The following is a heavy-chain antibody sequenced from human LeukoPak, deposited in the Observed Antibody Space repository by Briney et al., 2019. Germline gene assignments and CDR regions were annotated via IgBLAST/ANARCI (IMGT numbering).Heavy chain of an antibody. J-gene: IGHJ6*02. Sequence: SVKVSCKASGGTFSSYAISWVRQAPGQGLEWMGRIIPILGIANYAQKFQGRVTITADKSTSTAYMELSSLRSEDTAVYYCARDRLDILTGNYYYGMDVWGQGTTVTVSS. CDR1: GGTFSSYA. D-gene: IGHD3-9*01. V-gene: IGHV1-69*04. CDR2: IIPILGIA. CDR3: ARDRLDILTGNYYYGMDV.